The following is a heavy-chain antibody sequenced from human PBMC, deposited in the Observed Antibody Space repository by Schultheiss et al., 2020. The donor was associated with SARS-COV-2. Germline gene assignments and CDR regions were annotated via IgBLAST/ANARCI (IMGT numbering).Heavy chain of an antibody. D-gene: IGHD1-26*01. CDR3: ARGPHYSGSYYGMDV. Sequence: SETLSLTCAVYGGSFSGYYWSWIRQHPGKGLEWLGYIYYSGRTFYNPSLKTRVTISVDTSKNQFSLKLSSVTAADTAVYYCARGPHYSGSYYGMDVWGQGTTVTVSS. V-gene: IGHV4-34*01. CDR2: IYYSGRT. CDR1: GGSFSGYY. J-gene: IGHJ6*02.